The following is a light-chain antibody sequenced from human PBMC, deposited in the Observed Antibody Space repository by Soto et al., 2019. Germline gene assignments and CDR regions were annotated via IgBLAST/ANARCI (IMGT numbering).Light chain of an antibody. CDR3: GSWDSSLSAYV. CDR1: SANVGGNS. V-gene: IGLV1-51*01. Sequence: QPVLTQPPSVSAAPGQKVTISCPGRSANVGGNSVSWYQQLPRTAPKLLIYDDNKRPSGIPDRFSGSKSGTSATLGITGFQTGDEADYYCGSWDSSLSAYVFGTGTKVTVL. J-gene: IGLJ1*01. CDR2: DDN.